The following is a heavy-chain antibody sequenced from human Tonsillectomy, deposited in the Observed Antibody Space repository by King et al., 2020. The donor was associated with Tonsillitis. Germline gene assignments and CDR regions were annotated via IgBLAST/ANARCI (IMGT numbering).Heavy chain of an antibody. J-gene: IGHJ6*03. CDR3: ARGRLGGNSDYLYMEV. CDR2: ISGSVRSI. V-gene: IGHV3-11*01. CDR1: GFTFSDYF. D-gene: IGHD4-23*01. Sequence: VQLVESGGGLVKPGGSLRLSCAASGFTFSDYFMTWIRQAPGKGLEWVSYISGSVRSIDYADSVRGRVTISRSNAKNSLYLQMNSLRDEDTAVYFCARGRLGGNSDYLYMEVWGKGTTVTVSS.